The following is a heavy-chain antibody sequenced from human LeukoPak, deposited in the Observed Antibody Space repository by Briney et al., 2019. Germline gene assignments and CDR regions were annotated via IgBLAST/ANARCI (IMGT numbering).Heavy chain of an antibody. V-gene: IGHV1-46*01. CDR2: VNPSGGST. D-gene: IGHD3-10*01. CDR3: ARDGQDYDYGSVGAFDI. Sequence: ASVKVSCKASGYTFTSYYVHWVRQAPGQGLDWMGIVNPSGGSTTYAQKFQGRVTMTRDTSTSTGYMELSSLRSEDTAVYYCARDGQDYDYGSVGAFDIWGQGTMVTVSS. CDR1: GYTFTSYY. J-gene: IGHJ3*02.